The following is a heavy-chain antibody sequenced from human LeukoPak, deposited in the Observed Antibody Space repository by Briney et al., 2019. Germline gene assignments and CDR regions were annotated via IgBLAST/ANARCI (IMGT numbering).Heavy chain of an antibody. J-gene: IGHJ4*02. D-gene: IGHD3-3*01. Sequence: PGGSLRLSCAASGFTFSNAWMSWVRQAPGKGLEWVGRIKSKTDGGTTDYAAPVKGRFTISRDDSKNTLYLQMNSLKTEDTAVYYCTTDLRPDLWSGYYLYYFDYWGQGTLVTVSS. CDR3: TTDLRPDLWSGYYLYYFDY. CDR2: IKSKTDGGTT. CDR1: GFTFSNAW. V-gene: IGHV3-15*01.